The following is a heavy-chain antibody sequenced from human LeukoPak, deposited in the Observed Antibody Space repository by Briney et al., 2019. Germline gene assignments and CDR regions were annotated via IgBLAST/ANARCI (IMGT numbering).Heavy chain of an antibody. CDR3: ARGYGDYEGDYYYYGMGV. CDR1: GGSISSYY. J-gene: IGHJ6*02. D-gene: IGHD4-17*01. V-gene: IGHV4-59*01. Sequence: SETLSLTCTVSGGSISSYYWSWIRQPPGKGLEWIGYIYYSGSTNYNPSLKSRVTISVDTSKNQFSLKLSSVTAADTAVYYCARGYGDYEGDYYYYGMGVWGQGTTVTVSS. CDR2: IYYSGST.